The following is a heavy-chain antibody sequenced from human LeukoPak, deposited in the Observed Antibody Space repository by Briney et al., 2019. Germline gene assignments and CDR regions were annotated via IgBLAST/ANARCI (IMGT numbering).Heavy chain of an antibody. Sequence: PGGSLRLSCAASGFTFSSYGMHWVRQAPGKGLEWVAFIRYDGSNKYYADSVKGRFTISRDNSKNTLYLQMNSLRAEDTAVYYCAKDCTLVGATGDAFDIWGQGTMVTVSS. J-gene: IGHJ3*02. D-gene: IGHD1-26*01. CDR1: GFTFSSYG. CDR3: AKDCTLVGATGDAFDI. V-gene: IGHV3-30*02. CDR2: IRYDGSNK.